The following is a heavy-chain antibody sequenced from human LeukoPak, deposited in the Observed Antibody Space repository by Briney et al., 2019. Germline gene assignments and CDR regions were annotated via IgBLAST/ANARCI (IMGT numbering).Heavy chain of an antibody. Sequence: GGSLRLSCAASGFTFDDYAMHWVRQAPGKGLEWFSGISWNSGSIGYADSVKGRFTISRDNAKNSLYLQMNSLRAEDTALYYCAKSSMVRGVIISQGWFDPWGQGTLVTVSS. J-gene: IGHJ5*02. CDR3: AKSSMVRGVIISQGWFDP. CDR1: GFTFDDYA. CDR2: ISWNSGSI. D-gene: IGHD3-10*01. V-gene: IGHV3-9*01.